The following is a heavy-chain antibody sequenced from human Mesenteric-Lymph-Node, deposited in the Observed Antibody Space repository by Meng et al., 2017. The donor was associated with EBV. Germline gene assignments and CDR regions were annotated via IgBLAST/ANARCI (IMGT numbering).Heavy chain of an antibody. V-gene: IGHV4-4*02. D-gene: IGHD2-15*01. Sequence: APQLGSAPGLVNPYGLLSPSCDVCGASISNTYWWNWVPQPPGKGLEWIGEIYHAGRTNYNPSLKSRVTLSVDKSKNQFSLKLTSVTAADTAIYYCVRDRRGSDPRHFDSWGQGTLVTVSS. CDR1: GASISNTYW. J-gene: IGHJ4*02. CDR2: IYHAGRT. CDR3: VRDRRGSDPRHFDS.